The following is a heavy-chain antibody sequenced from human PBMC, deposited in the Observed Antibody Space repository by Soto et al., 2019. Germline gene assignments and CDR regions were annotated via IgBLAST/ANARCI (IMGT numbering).Heavy chain of an antibody. D-gene: IGHD1-1*01. CDR2: IKSKTDGGTT. CDR3: IPEENWNFVGYDFAY. Sequence: GGSLRLSCAASGFTFSNAWMSWVRQAPGKGLEWVGRIKSKTDGGTTDYAAPVKGRFTISREDSKNTRYLKMNSLKTEDTAVYYCIPEENWNFVGYDFAYWGQGTVVTVSS. CDR1: GFTFSNAW. V-gene: IGHV3-15*01. J-gene: IGHJ4*02.